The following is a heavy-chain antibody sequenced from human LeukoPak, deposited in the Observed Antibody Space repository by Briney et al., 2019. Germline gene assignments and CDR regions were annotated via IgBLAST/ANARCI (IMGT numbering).Heavy chain of an antibody. J-gene: IGHJ3*02. D-gene: IGHD3-9*01. Sequence: GGSLRLSCAASGFTFSNAWMSWVRQAPGKGLEWVGRIKGKTDGGTTDYAAPVKGRFTISRDDSKNTLYLQMNSLKTEDTAVYYCTTGTYDILTGTTDDAFDIWGQGTMVTVSS. CDR3: TTGTYDILTGTTDDAFDI. CDR2: IKGKTDGGTT. V-gene: IGHV3-15*01. CDR1: GFTFSNAW.